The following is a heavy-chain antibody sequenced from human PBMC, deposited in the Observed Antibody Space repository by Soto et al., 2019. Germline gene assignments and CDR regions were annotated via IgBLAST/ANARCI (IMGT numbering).Heavy chain of an antibody. D-gene: IGHD1-26*01. CDR3: ARGRAGTCELPLSDS. CDR1: GASISGYY. J-gene: IGHJ4*02. CDR2: IYYTGST. V-gene: IGHV4-59*01. Sequence: QVQLQESGPGLVKPSETLSLTCTVSGASISGYYWSWIRQTPGKALEWIGWIYYTGSTNYNPALKSQVTMAVDTYNNQFSLKRSSVTAADTAVYYCARGRAGTCELPLSDSWGQGTLATVSS.